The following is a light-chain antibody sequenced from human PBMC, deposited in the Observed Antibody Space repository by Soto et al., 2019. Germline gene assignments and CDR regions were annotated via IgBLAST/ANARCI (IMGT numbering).Light chain of an antibody. J-gene: IGKJ1*01. CDR1: QSISSW. CDR2: DAS. V-gene: IGKV1-5*01. Sequence: IQMSQSPFLQSASLGDGDTITCRASQSISSWLAWYQKKPRNAPKLLIYDASSLESGVPSRLSGSGAATVFTLTIRRLQPDYYASYYRQPYNNYWTFGQGTKVDIK. CDR3: QPYNNYWT.